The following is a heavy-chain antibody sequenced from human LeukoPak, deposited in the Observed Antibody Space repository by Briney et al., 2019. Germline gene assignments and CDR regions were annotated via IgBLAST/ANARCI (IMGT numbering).Heavy chain of an antibody. D-gene: IGHD1-7*01. CDR2: IIPIFGTA. CDR1: GYTFTGYY. V-gene: IGHV1-69*06. J-gene: IGHJ6*03. Sequence: GASVKVSCKASGYTFTGYYMHWVRQAPGQGLEWMGGIIPIFGTANYAQKFQGRVTITADKSTSTAYMELSSLRSEDTAVYYCAREHWNYEKVRYYYYMDVWGKGTTVTVSS. CDR3: AREHWNYEKVRYYYYMDV.